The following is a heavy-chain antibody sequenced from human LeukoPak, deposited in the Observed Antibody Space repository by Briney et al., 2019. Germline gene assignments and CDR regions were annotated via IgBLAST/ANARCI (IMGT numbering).Heavy chain of an antibody. Sequence: GASVKVSCKASGGTFSSYAISWVRQAPGQGLEWMGRIIPILGIANYAQKFQGRVTITADKSTSTAYMELRSLRSDDTAVYYCARTSSGYYYYGMDVWGQGTTVTVSS. CDR3: ARTSSGYYYYGMDV. D-gene: IGHD3-22*01. J-gene: IGHJ6*02. CDR2: IIPILGIA. CDR1: GGTFSSYA. V-gene: IGHV1-69*04.